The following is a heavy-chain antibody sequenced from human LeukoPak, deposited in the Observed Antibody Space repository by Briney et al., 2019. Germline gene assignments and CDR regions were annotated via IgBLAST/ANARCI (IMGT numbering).Heavy chain of an antibody. CDR2: VYNSGGT. CDR1: GGFITSSFY. J-gene: IGHJ4*02. V-gene: IGHV4-59*01. D-gene: IGHD3-16*01. Sequence: SETLSLTCTGSGGFITSSFYWSWIRQSPGKGLEWIGYVYNSGGTKYNPSLKSRLTISVDTSKNQFSLNLSSVTAADTAVYYCARASVLLSADYWGQGTLVTVSS. CDR3: ARASVLLSADY.